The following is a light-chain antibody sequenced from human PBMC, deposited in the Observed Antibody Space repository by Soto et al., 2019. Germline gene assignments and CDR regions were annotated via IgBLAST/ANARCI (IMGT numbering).Light chain of an antibody. Sequence: EIVLTQSPGTLSLSPGKRATLSCRASQSLSSNYLAWYQQRPGQAPRLLIYGASTRATGIPDRFSGSGSGTDFTLTISRLEPEDFAVYYCQEHGSSPRTFGQGTKVDIK. V-gene: IGKV3-20*01. CDR2: GAS. J-gene: IGKJ1*01. CDR3: QEHGSSPRT. CDR1: QSLSSNY.